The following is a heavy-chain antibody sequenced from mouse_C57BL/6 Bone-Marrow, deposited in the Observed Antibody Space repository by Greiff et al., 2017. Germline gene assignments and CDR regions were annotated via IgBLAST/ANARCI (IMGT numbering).Heavy chain of an antibody. CDR2: ISSGSSTI. J-gene: IGHJ2*01. CDR1: GFTFSDYG. Sequence: DVQLQESGGGLVKPGGSLKLSCAASGFTFSDYGMHWVRQAPEKGLEWVAYISSGSSTIYYADTVKGRFTISRDNAKNTLFLQMTSLRSEDTAMYYCARPGELGHFDYWGQGTTLTVSS. V-gene: IGHV5-17*01. D-gene: IGHD4-1*01. CDR3: ARPGELGHFDY.